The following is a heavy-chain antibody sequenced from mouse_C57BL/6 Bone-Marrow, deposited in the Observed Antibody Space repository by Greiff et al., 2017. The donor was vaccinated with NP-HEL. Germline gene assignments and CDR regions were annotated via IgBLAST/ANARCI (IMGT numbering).Heavy chain of an antibody. J-gene: IGHJ2*01. CDR1: GYAFSSYW. V-gene: IGHV1-80*01. Sequence: VMLVESGAELVKPGASVKISCKASGYAFSSYWMNWEKQRPGKGLEWIGQIYPGDGDTNYNGKFKGKATLTADKSSSTAYMQLSSLTSEDSAVYFCARWGITTVVVHFDYWGQGTTLTVSS. CDR2: IYPGDGDT. CDR3: ARWGITTVVVHFDY. D-gene: IGHD1-1*01.